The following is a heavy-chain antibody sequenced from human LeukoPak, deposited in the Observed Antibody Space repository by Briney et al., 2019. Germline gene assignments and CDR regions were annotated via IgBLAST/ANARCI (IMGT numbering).Heavy chain of an antibody. V-gene: IGHV4-39*02. CDR1: GGSISSSSSY. Sequence: SETLSLTCTVSGGSISSSSSYWGWIRQPPGKGLEWIGSVYHSGNTYYNPYLKSRATVSVDTSKNQFSLRLSSVTAADTAIYYCTRDSGHHRTDCWGQGTLVTVSS. J-gene: IGHJ4*02. CDR3: TRDSGHHRTDC. D-gene: IGHD1-26*01. CDR2: VYHSGNT.